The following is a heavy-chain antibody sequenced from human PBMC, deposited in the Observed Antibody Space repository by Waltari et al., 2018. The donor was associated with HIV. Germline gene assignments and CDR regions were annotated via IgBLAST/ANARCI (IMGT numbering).Heavy chain of an antibody. Sequence: EEQLVESGGGLVQPGGSLRLSCDASGFTFSRYAVTWVRQAPGKGLEWIAYISSESTNIQYADSVKGRFTVSRDNAEESLYLEMNSLRDEDTAVYYCARDTLNFYFGLDVWGQGTTVTVSS. D-gene: IGHD2-15*01. CDR3: ARDTLNFYFGLDV. J-gene: IGHJ6*02. V-gene: IGHV3-48*02. CDR2: ISSESTNI. CDR1: GFTFSRYA.